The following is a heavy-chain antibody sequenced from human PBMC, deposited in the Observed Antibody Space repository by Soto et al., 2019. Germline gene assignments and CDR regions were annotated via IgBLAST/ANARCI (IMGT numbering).Heavy chain of an antibody. D-gene: IGHD3-10*01. J-gene: IGHJ4*02. CDR1: GVTFSSYA. CDR2: IIPIFGTA. CDR3: ALSLLWFGELSGFDY. V-gene: IGHV1-69*06. Sequence: SVKVSGKASGVTFSSYAISWVRQAPGQGLEWMGGIIPIFGTANYAQKFQGRVTITADKSTSTAYMELSSLRSEDTAVYYCALSLLWFGELSGFDYWGQGTLVTVSS.